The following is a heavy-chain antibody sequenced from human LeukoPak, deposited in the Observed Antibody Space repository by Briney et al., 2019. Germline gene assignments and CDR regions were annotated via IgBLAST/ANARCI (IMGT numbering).Heavy chain of an antibody. CDR3: ARDGPLYCSGGSCYSYFQH. J-gene: IGHJ1*01. V-gene: IGHV1-18*01. CDR1: GYTFTSYG. D-gene: IGHD2-15*01. Sequence: ASVKVSCKASGYTFTSYGISWVRQAPGQGLEWMGWISAYNGNTDYAQKLQGRVTMTTDTSTSTAYMELRSLRSDDTAVYYCARDGPLYCSGGSCYSYFQHWGQGTLVTVSS. CDR2: ISAYNGNT.